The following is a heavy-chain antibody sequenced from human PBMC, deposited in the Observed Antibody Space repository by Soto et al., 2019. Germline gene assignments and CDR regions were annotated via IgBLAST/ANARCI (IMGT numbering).Heavy chain of an antibody. D-gene: IGHD6-25*01. CDR1: GGSISSYY. J-gene: IGHJ4*02. CDR3: ARLYSSGCDY. V-gene: IGHV4-59*08. CDR2: IYYSGGT. Sequence: PSETLSLTCTVSGGSISSYYWSWLRQPPGKGLEWIGYIYYSGGTNYNPSLKSRVTISVDTSKHQFSLKLSSVTAAATAGDDCARLYSSGCDYWGQGTLVTISS.